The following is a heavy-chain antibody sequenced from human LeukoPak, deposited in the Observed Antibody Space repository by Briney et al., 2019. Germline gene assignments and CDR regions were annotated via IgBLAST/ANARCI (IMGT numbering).Heavy chain of an antibody. CDR2: ITGGGGST. J-gene: IGHJ4*02. CDR1: GFTFRSYA. V-gene: IGHV3-23*01. D-gene: IGHD2-21*02. Sequence: GGSLRLSCSASGFTFRSYAMSWVRPAPGKGREWVSAITGGGGSTFYADSVKGRFTISRDTSKNTLNLQMNTLRAEDTAVYYCAKDPNIVVLTDVDSWGQGTLVTVSS. CDR3: AKDPNIVVLTDVDS.